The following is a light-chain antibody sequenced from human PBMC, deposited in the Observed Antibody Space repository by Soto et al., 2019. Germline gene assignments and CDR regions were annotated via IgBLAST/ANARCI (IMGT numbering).Light chain of an antibody. CDR2: ETS. Sequence: DILLTQSPASLSSSLGDRSTLACRASPSVTNFLAWYQQKPGQAPRLLISETSNMATGIPARFSGSGSGTDVTLTISSLEPEDFAIYYCQHPSNWLLTFGAGTKVDI. V-gene: IGKV3-11*01. CDR1: PSVTNF. J-gene: IGKJ3*01. CDR3: QHPSNWLLT.